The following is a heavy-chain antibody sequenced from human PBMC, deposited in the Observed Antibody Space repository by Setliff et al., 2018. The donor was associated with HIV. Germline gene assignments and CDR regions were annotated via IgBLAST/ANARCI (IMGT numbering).Heavy chain of an antibody. CDR1: GGSFSGYC. CDR3: ARGWVRGPIISPGTYFSYGLDV. V-gene: IGHV4-34*01. Sequence: SETLSLTCSVSGGSFSGYCWNWIRQSPGKGLEWIGEINHSGSTNYNPSLKSRITISVDTSKKQFPLKLNSVTAADTAVYYCARGWVRGPIISPGTYFSYGLDVWGQGTPVTVSS. D-gene: IGHD3-10*01. CDR2: INHSGST. J-gene: IGHJ6*02.